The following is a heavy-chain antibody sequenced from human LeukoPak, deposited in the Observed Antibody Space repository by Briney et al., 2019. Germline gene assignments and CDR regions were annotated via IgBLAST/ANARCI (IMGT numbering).Heavy chain of an antibody. CDR1: GLTFSSYG. CDR2: IRYDGSKK. J-gene: IGHJ5*02. Sequence: PGGSLRLSCAASGLTFSSYGMHWVRQAPGKGLEWVAFIRYDGSKKYYADSVKGRFTISRDNAKNSLYLQMNSLRAEDTAVYYCARDRDDYYGSGSYFDHWGQGTLVTVSS. V-gene: IGHV3-30*02. CDR3: ARDRDDYYGSGSYFDH. D-gene: IGHD3-10*01.